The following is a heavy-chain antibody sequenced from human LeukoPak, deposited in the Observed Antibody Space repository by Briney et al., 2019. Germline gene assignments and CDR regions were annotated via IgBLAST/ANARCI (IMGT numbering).Heavy chain of an antibody. CDR3: ASRPRDGYNACFNY. J-gene: IGHJ4*02. CDR1: GYTFTSYY. Sequence: ASVKLSCKASGYTFTSYYMHWVRQAPGQGLEWMGITHPSGGSTSYAQKLQGRVTMTRDMYTSTVYMKLSSLRSEDTAVYYCASRPRDGYNACFNYWGQGTLDTVSS. CDR2: THPSGGST. D-gene: IGHD5-24*01. V-gene: IGHV1-46*01.